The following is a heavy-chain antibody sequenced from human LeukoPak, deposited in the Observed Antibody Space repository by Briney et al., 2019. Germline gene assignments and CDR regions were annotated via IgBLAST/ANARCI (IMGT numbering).Heavy chain of an antibody. CDR3: ARAVYGFDAFDI. D-gene: IGHD4-17*01. Sequence: GGSLRLSCAASGFTFSSYSMNWVRQAPGKGLEWFSSISSSSSYIYYAASVKGRFPISRDNAKNSLYLQMNSLRAEDTAVYYCARAVYGFDAFDIWGQGTMVTVSS. J-gene: IGHJ3*02. CDR1: GFTFSSYS. V-gene: IGHV3-21*01. CDR2: ISSSSSYI.